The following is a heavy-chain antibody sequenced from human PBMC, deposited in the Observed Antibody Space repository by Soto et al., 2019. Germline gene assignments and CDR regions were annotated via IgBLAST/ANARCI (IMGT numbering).Heavy chain of an antibody. V-gene: IGHV3-23*01. D-gene: IGHD6-19*01. CDR3: AKSSESRRTAVAGRYYFDY. J-gene: IGHJ4*02. CDR1: GFTFSSYA. CDR2: ISANGGGT. Sequence: EVQLLESGGGLVQPGGSLRLSCAASGFTFSSYAMNWVRQAPGKGLEWVSGISANGGGTFYADSVKGRFTISRDTSKNMLYLQVNSLRAEDTALYYCAKSSESRRTAVAGRYYFDYWGQGTLVTVSS.